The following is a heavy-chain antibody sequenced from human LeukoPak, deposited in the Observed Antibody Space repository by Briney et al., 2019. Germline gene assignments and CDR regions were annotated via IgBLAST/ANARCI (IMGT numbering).Heavy chain of an antibody. CDR1: GGSISSYY. J-gene: IGHJ4*02. Sequence: SETLSLTGTVPGGSISSYYWSWIRQPPGKGLEWIGYIYYSGSTNYNPSLKSRVTISVDTSKNQFSLKLSSVTAADTAVYYCARGVHDFWSGYYPAYFDYWGQGTLVTVSS. D-gene: IGHD3-3*01. V-gene: IGHV4-59*01. CDR3: ARGVHDFWSGYYPAYFDY. CDR2: IYYSGST.